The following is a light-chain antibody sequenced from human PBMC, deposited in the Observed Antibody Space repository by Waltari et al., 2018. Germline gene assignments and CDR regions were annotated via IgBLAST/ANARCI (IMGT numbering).Light chain of an antibody. CDR3: CSYAGLGIYV. CDR1: SRDVGTYNL. Sequence: QSGLTQPASVSGYPGQSITISCTGTSRDVGTYNLVSWYQQYPGKAPKLMVYEVTKRTSGVSDRFSGSKSGNTASLTISGLQSEDEADYYCCSYAGLGIYVFGTGTKVTVL. CDR2: EVT. V-gene: IGLV2-23*02. J-gene: IGLJ1*01.